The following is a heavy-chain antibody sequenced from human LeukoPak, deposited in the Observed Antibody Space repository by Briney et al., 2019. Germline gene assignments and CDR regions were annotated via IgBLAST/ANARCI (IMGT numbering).Heavy chain of an antibody. J-gene: IGHJ4*02. CDR1: GGSFSGYY. Sequence: PSETLSLTCAVYGGSFSGYYWSWIRQPPGKGLEWIGEINHSGSTNYNPSLKSRVTISIDTSKNQFSLKLSSVTAADTAVYYCARKGLRYFDWLSNWGQGTLVTVSS. D-gene: IGHD3-9*01. CDR2: INHSGST. V-gene: IGHV4-34*01. CDR3: ARKGLRYFDWLSN.